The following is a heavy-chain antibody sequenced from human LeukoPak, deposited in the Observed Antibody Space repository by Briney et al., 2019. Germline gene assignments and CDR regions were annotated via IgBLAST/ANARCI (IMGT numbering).Heavy chain of an antibody. CDR1: GYSISSGYY. Sequence: SETLSLTCTVSGYSISSGYYWGWIRQPPGKGLEWIGSIYHSGSTYYNPSLKSRVTISVDTSKNQFSLKLSSVTAADMAVYYCARDDYYYYYYMDVWGKGTTVTVSS. J-gene: IGHJ6*03. V-gene: IGHV4-38-2*02. CDR2: IYHSGST. CDR3: ARDDYYYYYYMDV.